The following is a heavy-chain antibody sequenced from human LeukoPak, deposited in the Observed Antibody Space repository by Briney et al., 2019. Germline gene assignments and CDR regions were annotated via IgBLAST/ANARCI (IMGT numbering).Heavy chain of an antibody. CDR2: ISSSGSTI. V-gene: IGHV3-48*03. D-gene: IGHD4-23*01. J-gene: IGHJ4*02. CDR3: ARGTTVVSFFDY. CDR1: GFTFSNYE. Sequence: GGSLRLSCAASGFTFSNYEMNWVRQAPGKGLEWVSYISSSGSTIYYADSVKGRFTISRDNAKNSLYLQMNSLRAEDTAVYYCARGTTVVSFFDYWGQGTLVTVSS.